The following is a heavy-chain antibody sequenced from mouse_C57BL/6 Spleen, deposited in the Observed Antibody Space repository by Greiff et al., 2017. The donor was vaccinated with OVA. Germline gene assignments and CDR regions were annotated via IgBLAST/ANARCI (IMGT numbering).Heavy chain of an antibody. CDR3: ASGRNLVFDY. D-gene: IGHD3-1*01. V-gene: IGHV1-26*01. CDR2: INPKNGGT. Sequence: EVQLQQSGPELVKPGASVKISCKASGYTFTDYYMNWVKQSHGKSLEWIGDINPKNGGTSYNQKFKGKATLTVDKASSTAYMELRSLTSEDSAVYYCASGRNLVFDYWGQGTTLTVSS. J-gene: IGHJ2*01. CDR1: GYTFTDYY.